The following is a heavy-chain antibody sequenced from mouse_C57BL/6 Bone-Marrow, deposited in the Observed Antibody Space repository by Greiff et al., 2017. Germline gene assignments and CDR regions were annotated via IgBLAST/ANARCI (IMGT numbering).Heavy chain of an antibody. D-gene: IGHD6-1*01. Sequence: QVQLQQSGAELARPGASVKLSCQASGYTFTSYGLSWVKQRTGKGLEWIGEIYPRSGNTYSNEKFKGKAILTADKSSSTAYVELRSLTSEDSAVYVCARGLPSYLDYWGQGTTLTVSS. CDR3: ARGLPSYLDY. CDR2: IYPRSGNT. V-gene: IGHV1-81*01. J-gene: IGHJ2*01. CDR1: GYTFTSYG.